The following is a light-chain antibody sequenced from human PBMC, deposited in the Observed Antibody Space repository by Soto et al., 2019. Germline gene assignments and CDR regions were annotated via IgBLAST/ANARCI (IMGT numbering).Light chain of an antibody. CDR2: DDS. Sequence: SYELTQPPSVSMAPGQTARISCGGNNIGDKNVHWYQQRPGQAPVLVIYDDSDRPSGIAERLSGSNSGNTATLTINRVEAGDEADYFCQVWDSSSDQYVFGPGTKVTVL. CDR1: NIGDKN. V-gene: IGLV3-21*02. CDR3: QVWDSSSDQYV. J-gene: IGLJ1*01.